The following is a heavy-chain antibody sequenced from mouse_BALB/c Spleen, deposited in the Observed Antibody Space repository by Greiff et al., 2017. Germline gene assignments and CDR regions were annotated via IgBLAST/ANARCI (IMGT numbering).Heavy chain of an antibody. CDR2: ISYSGST. V-gene: IGHV3-2*02. J-gene: IGHJ1*01. CDR1: GYSITSDYA. Sequence: EVQGVESGPGLVKPSQSLSLTCTVTGYSITSDYAWNWIRQFPGNKLEWMGYISYSGSTSYNPSLKSRISITRDTSKNQFFLQLNSVTTEDTATYYCAGGNWYFDVWGAGTTVTVSS. CDR3: AGGNWYFDV.